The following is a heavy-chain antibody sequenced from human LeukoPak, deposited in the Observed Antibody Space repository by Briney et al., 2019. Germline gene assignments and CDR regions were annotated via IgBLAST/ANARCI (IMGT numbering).Heavy chain of an antibody. CDR2: IWYDGSNK. V-gene: IGHV3-33*01. CDR1: GFTFGSYG. D-gene: IGHD6-19*01. J-gene: IGHJ4*02. CDR3: ARGSLGTIAVAGTLDY. Sequence: GGSLRLSCAASGFTFGSYGMHWVRQAPGKGLEWVAVIWYDGSNKYHADSVKGRFTISRDNSKNTLYLQMNSLRAEDTAVYYCARGSLGTIAVAGTLDYWGQGILVTVSS.